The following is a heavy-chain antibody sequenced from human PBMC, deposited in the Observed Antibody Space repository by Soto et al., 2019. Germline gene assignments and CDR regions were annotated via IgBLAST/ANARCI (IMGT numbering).Heavy chain of an antibody. V-gene: IGHV4-31*03. J-gene: IGHJ4*02. CDR1: GSSISSGGYY. Sequence: PSETLSLTCTVSGSSISSGGYYWNWIRQHPGKGLEWIGYIYYSGSTNYNPSLKSRVTISVNTSKNQLSLRLSSVTAADTAVYYSARGTFSGSYSYYFDYWGQGTLVTV. CDR2: IYYSGST. D-gene: IGHD3-10*01. CDR3: ARGTFSGSYSYYFDY.